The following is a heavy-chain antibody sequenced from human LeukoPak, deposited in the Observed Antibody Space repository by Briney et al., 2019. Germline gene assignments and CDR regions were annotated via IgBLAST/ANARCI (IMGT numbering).Heavy chain of an antibody. J-gene: IGHJ6*02. CDR3: ARFSGGSWGIQYYGMDV. V-gene: IGHV4-34*01. Sequence: KASETLSLTCAVYGGSFSGYYWSWIRQPPGKGLEWIGEINHSGSTNYNPSLKSRVTISVDTSKNQFSLKLSSVTAADTAVYYCARFSGGSWGIQYYGMDVWGQGTTVTVSS. CDR2: INHSGST. CDR1: GGSFSGYY. D-gene: IGHD2-15*01.